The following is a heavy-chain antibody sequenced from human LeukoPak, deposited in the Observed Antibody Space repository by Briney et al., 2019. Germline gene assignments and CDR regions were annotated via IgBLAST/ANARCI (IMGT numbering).Heavy chain of an antibody. V-gene: IGHV3-7*01. CDR3: ASADSSGWYPQDY. CDR2: IKQDGTET. J-gene: IGHJ4*02. D-gene: IGHD6-19*01. CDR1: GLTFNRYW. Sequence: PGGSLRLSCVASGLTFNRYWMSWLRQVPGKGLEWVANIKQDGTETHYVDSVKGRFTISRDNAKSSLYLQMNSLRAEDTAVYYCASADSSGWYPQDYWGQGTLVTVSS.